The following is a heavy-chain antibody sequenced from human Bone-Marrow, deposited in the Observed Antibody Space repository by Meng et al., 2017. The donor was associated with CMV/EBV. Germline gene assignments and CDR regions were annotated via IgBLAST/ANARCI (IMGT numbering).Heavy chain of an antibody. V-gene: IGHV4-61*01. Sequence: SETLSLTCTVSGGSVSSGSYYWSWIRQPPGKGLEWIGYIYYSGSTNYNPSLKSRVTISVDTSKNQFSLKLGSVTAADTAVYYCAREEMATRGVVFDYWGQGTLVTVSS. CDR3: AREEMATRGVVFDY. CDR1: GGSVSSGSYY. J-gene: IGHJ4*02. D-gene: IGHD5-24*01. CDR2: IYYSGST.